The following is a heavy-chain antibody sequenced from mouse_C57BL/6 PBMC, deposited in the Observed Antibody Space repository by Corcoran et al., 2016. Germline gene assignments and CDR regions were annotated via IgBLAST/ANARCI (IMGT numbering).Heavy chain of an antibody. CDR1: GYTFTDYN. D-gene: IGHD3-2*02. Sequence: EVQLQQSGPELVKPGASVKIPCKASGYTFTDYNMDWVKQSHGKSLEWIGDINPNNGGTIYNQKFKGKATLTVDKSSSTAYMELRSLTSEDTAVYYCARTNYDSSGPWCAYWGQGTLVTVSA. J-gene: IGHJ3*01. CDR3: ARTNYDSSGPWCAY. CDR2: INPNNGGT. V-gene: IGHV1-18*01.